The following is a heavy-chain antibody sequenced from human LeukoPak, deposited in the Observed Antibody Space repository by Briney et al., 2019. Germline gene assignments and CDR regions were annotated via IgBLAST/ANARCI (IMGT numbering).Heavy chain of an antibody. Sequence: ASVKVSCKASGYTFTGYYMHWVRQAPGQGLEWMGWINTNSGGTNYAQKFQGRVTMTRDTSISTAYMERSRLRSDDTAVYYCARNIVVVPAARSRFDPWGQGTLVTVSS. CDR3: ARNIVVVPAARSRFDP. D-gene: IGHD2-2*01. CDR2: INTNSGGT. V-gene: IGHV1-2*02. J-gene: IGHJ5*02. CDR1: GYTFTGYY.